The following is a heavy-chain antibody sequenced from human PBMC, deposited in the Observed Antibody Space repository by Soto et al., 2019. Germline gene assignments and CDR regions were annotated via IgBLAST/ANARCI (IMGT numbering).Heavy chain of an antibody. V-gene: IGHV3-23*01. CDR1: GFTFSSYA. D-gene: IGHD6-13*01. CDR2: ISGSGGST. Sequence: PGGSLRLSCAASGFTFSSYAMSWVRQAPGKGLEWVSAISGSGGSTYYADSVKGRFTISRDNSKNTLYLQMNSLRAEDTAVYYCAKGFDPHPSYLAAPLTKGFDYWGQGTLVTVSS. J-gene: IGHJ4*02. CDR3: AKGFDPHPSYLAAPLTKGFDY.